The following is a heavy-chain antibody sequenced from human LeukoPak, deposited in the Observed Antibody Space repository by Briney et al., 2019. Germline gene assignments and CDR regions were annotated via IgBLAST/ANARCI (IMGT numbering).Heavy chain of an antibody. J-gene: IGHJ5*02. Sequence: GGSLRLSCAASGFTFSSYEMNWVRQAPGKGLEWVSYISSSGSTIYYADSVKGRFTISRDNAKNSLYLQMNSLRAEGTAVYYCARGLDYSGWYHWFGPWGQGTLVTVSS. V-gene: IGHV3-48*03. D-gene: IGHD6-19*01. CDR3: ARGLDYSGWYHWFGP. CDR1: GFTFSSYE. CDR2: ISSSGSTI.